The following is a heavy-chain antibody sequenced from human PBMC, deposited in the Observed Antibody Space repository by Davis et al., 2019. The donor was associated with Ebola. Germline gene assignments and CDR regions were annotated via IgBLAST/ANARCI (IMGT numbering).Heavy chain of an antibody. CDR2: IYWDDDK. D-gene: IGHD3-22*01. CDR3: AHRTYYSDRSGYYRWFDP. Sequence: SGPTLVKPTQTLTLTCTFPGFSPTTSGVGVGWIRQPPGKALEWLALIYWDDDKRYSPSLKSRLTITKDTSKNQVVLTMTNMDPVDTATYFCAHRTYYSDRSGYYRWFDPWGQGTLVTVSS. CDR1: GFSPTTSGVG. J-gene: IGHJ5*02. V-gene: IGHV2-5*02.